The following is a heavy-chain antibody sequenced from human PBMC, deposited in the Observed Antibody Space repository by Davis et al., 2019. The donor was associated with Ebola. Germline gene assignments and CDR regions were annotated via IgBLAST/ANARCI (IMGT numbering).Heavy chain of an antibody. J-gene: IGHJ6*02. D-gene: IGHD6-19*01. CDR3: ARDWFLGAEVAGTLVYYYYYGMDV. CDR2: IRYDGSNK. V-gene: IGHV3-30*02. CDR1: GFTFDDYA. Sequence: GESLKISCAASGFTFDDYAMHWVRQAPGKGLEWVAFIRYDGSNKYYADSVKGRLTISRDNSKNTLYLQMNSLRAEDTAVYYCARDWFLGAEVAGTLVYYYYYGMDVWGQGTTVTVSS.